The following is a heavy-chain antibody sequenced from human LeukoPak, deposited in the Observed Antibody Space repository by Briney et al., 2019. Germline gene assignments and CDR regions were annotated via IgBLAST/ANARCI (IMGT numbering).Heavy chain of an antibody. V-gene: IGHV3-30-3*01. CDR3: ARRRAQADFDY. Sequence: GGSLGLSCAASGFPFSSYTMHWVRQAPGKGLEWVAVISYDGSNKYYADSVKGRFTISRDNSKNTLYLQMNSLRAEDTAVYYCARRRAQADFDYWGQGTLVTVSS. CDR2: ISYDGSNK. J-gene: IGHJ4*02. CDR1: GFPFSSYT.